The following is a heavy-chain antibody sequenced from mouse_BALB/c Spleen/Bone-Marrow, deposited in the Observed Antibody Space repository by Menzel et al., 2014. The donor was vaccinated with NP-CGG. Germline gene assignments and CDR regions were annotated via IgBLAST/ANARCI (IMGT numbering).Heavy chain of an antibody. CDR3: ARNGYYYHFDY. J-gene: IGHJ2*01. D-gene: IGHD2-3*01. CDR1: GYSITSDYA. Sequence: EVKLMESGPGLVKPSQSLSLTCTVTGYSITSDYAWNWIRQFPGNKLEWMGYISYSGSTSYNPSLKSRISITRDTSKNQFFLQLNSVTTEDTATYYCARNGYYYHFDYWGQGTTLTVSS. CDR2: ISYSGST. V-gene: IGHV3-2*02.